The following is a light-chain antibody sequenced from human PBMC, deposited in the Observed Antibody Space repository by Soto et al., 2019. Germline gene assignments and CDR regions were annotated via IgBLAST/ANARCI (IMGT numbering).Light chain of an antibody. J-gene: IGLJ1*01. CDR2: YNN. Sequence: VLTHPPSASETPGQTVSISCSGSNSNIASNTVNWYQHLPGTAPKLLIYYNNQRPSGVPDRFSGSKSGTSASLAISGLQSEDESDYYCAAWDDTLKRYVFGTGTKVTVL. CDR1: NSNIASNT. CDR3: AAWDDTLKRYV. V-gene: IGLV1-44*01.